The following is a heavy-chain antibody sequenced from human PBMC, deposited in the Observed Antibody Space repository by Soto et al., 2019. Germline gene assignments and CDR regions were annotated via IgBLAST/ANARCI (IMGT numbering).Heavy chain of an antibody. CDR3: ARLIGNSWLDS. J-gene: IGHJ5*01. CDR1: GDSVSTNSAT. Sequence: SQTLSLTCAISGDSVSTNSATWGWIRQSPSRGLEWLGRTYYRSKWYNDYAVSVKGRITINPDTSNNQLSLQLNPVTPDDTAVYYCARLIGNSWLDSWGQGTLVTVLL. D-gene: IGHD2-8*01. V-gene: IGHV6-1*01. CDR2: TYYRSKWYN.